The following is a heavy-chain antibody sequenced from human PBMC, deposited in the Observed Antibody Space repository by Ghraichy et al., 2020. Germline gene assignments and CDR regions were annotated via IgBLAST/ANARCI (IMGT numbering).Heavy chain of an antibody. J-gene: IGHJ4*02. CDR3: ARWSRGWGGPSRAYYFDY. CDR1: GGSISSYY. CDR2: IYYSGST. V-gene: IGHV4-59*01. Sequence: SQTLSLTCTVSGGSISSYYWSWIRQPPGKGLEWIGYIYYSGSTNYNPSLKSRVTISVDTSKNQFSLKLGSVTAADTAVYYCARWSRGWGGPSRAYYFDYWGQGTLVTVSS. D-gene: IGHD3-16*01.